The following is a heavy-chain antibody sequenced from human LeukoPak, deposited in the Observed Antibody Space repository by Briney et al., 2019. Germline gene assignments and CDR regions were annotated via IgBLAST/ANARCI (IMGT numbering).Heavy chain of an antibody. Sequence: GGSLRLSCAASGFTFSSYSMSWVRQAPGKGLEWVSSISSSSTYRYYAASVKGRFTISRDNAKNSPYLQMNSLRAEDTAVYYCARGAYDSSGYYVYWGQGTLVTVSS. CDR2: ISSSSTYR. J-gene: IGHJ4*02. CDR3: ARGAYDSSGYYVY. V-gene: IGHV3-21*01. D-gene: IGHD3-22*01. CDR1: GFTFSSYS.